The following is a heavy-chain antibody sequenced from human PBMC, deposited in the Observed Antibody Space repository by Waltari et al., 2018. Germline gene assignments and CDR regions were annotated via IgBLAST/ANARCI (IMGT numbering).Heavy chain of an antibody. D-gene: IGHD3-9*01. Sequence: QVQLQESGPGLVKPSETRSLTCTVSGGSISSYSWGWLRQPPGKGLEWIGYIYYSGSTNYNPSLKSRVTISVDTSKNQFSLKLSSVTAADTAVYYCARAKSSWLLSYYFDYWGQGTLVTVSS. V-gene: IGHV4-59*01. J-gene: IGHJ4*02. CDR3: ARAKSSWLLSYYFDY. CDR2: IYYSGST. CDR1: GGSISSYS.